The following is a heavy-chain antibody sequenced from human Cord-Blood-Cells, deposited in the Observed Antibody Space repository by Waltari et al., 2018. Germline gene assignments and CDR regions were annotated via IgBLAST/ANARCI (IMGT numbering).Heavy chain of an antibody. CDR3: ARDRGGATSYWYFDL. J-gene: IGHJ2*01. CDR2: IYYSGST. V-gene: IGHV4-59*01. D-gene: IGHD5-12*01. Sequence: QVQLQESGPGLVKPSETLSLTCTVSGGSISSYYWSWIRQPPGKGLEWIGYIYYSGSTNYNPSLKSRVTRSVDTSKNQFSLKLSSVTAADTAVYYCARDRGGATSYWYFDLWGRGTLVTVSS. CDR1: GGSISSYY.